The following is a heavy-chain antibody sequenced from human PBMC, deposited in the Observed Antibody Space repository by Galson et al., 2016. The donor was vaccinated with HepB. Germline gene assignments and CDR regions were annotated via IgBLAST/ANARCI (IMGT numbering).Heavy chain of an antibody. V-gene: IGHV4-31*02. Sequence: PGKGLDWIGYIHNSGSTYYNPSVKSRVIISLDTSKNQFSLNLSSVTAADTAVYYCARGLNIIGPWRQGTLVTVSS. CDR2: IHNSGST. J-gene: IGHJ5*02. CDR3: ARGLNIIGP. D-gene: IGHD2/OR15-2a*01.